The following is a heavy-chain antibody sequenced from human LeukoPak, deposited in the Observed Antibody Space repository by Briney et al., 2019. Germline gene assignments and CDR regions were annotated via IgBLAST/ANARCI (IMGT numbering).Heavy chain of an antibody. CDR2: INGEGSRI. V-gene: IGHV3-74*01. CDR3: ARDPGYYYYGMDV. Sequence: GGSLRLSCAVTGFNLRTYWIHWVRHSPGRGLEWVARINGEGSRISYADSVRGRFTISRDNAKNTAYLQMNSLRAEDAALYYCARDPGYYYYGMDVWGQGTTVVVSS. CDR1: GFNLRTYW. J-gene: IGHJ6*02.